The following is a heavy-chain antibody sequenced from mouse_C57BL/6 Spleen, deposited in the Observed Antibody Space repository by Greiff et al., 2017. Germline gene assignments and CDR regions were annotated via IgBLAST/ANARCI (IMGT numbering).Heavy chain of an antibody. CDR3: AREGAPYGRAFDY. CDR2: IYPGDGDT. V-gene: IGHV1-82*01. Sequence: QVQLQQSGPELVKPGASVKISCKASGYAFSSSWMNWVKQRPGKGLEWIGRIYPGDGDTNYNGKFKGKATLTADKSSSTAYMQLSSLTSEDSAVYFCAREGAPYGRAFDYWGQGTTLTVSS. D-gene: IGHD1-1*01. CDR1: GYAFSSSW. J-gene: IGHJ2*01.